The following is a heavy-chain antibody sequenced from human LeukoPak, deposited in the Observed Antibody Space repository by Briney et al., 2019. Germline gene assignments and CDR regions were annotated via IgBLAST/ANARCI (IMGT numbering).Heavy chain of an antibody. V-gene: IGHV3-30*03. J-gene: IGHJ3*01. CDR1: GFTFSSYG. Sequence: GGSLRLSCAASGFTFSSYGMHWVRQAPGKGLEWVAFISYDGSNKYYVDSVKGRFTISRDNSKNTLYLQMNSLRAEDTAVYYCARGGLVRGSINSFIAFDVWGQGIMVTVSS. D-gene: IGHD3-10*01. CDR3: ARGGLVRGSINSFIAFDV. CDR2: ISYDGSNK.